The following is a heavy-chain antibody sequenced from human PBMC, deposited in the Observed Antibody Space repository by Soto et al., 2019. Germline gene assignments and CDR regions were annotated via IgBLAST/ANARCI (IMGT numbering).Heavy chain of an antibody. CDR2: ISGSGGST. CDR1: GFTFSSLG. D-gene: IGHD1-1*01. CDR3: ARFGRTTWFDP. V-gene: IGHV3-23*01. J-gene: IGHJ5*02. Sequence: GGSLRLSCAASGFTFSSLGMHWVRQAPGKGLEWVSAISGSGGSTYYADSVKGRFTISRDDSKSTLYLQMNSLRDEDTAVYYCARFGRTTWFDPWGQGTLVTVSS.